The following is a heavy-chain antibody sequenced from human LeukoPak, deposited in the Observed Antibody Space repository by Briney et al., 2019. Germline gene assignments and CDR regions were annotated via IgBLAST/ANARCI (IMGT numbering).Heavy chain of an antibody. Sequence: GGTLRLSCAASGFTFSSYGMSWVRQAPGKGLELVSAISGSGGSTYYADSVKGRFTISRDNAKNSLYLHMNSLRVEDTAVYYCARDLTASGWSDSWGQGTLVTVSS. D-gene: IGHD6-19*01. CDR3: ARDLTASGWSDS. V-gene: IGHV3-23*01. CDR1: GFTFSSYG. J-gene: IGHJ5*01. CDR2: ISGSGGST.